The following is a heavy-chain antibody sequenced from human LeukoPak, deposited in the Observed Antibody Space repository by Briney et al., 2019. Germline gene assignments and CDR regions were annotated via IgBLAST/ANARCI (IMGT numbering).Heavy chain of an antibody. CDR3: AKGNSYGYYFDY. Sequence: GGSLRLSCAASGFTLSSYAMSWVRQAPGKGLEWVSAISGSGGSTYYADSVKGRFTISRDNSKNTLYLQMNSLRAEDTAVYYCAKGNSYGYYFDYWGQGTLVTVSS. D-gene: IGHD5-18*01. V-gene: IGHV3-23*01. J-gene: IGHJ4*02. CDR2: ISGSGGST. CDR1: GFTLSSYA.